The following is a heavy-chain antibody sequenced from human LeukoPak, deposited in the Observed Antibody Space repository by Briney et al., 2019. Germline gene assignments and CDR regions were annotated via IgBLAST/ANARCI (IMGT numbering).Heavy chain of an antibody. Sequence: GGSLRLSCRASGFTFSSWALSWVRQAPGKGLEWVSAISGSGGSTYYADSVKGRFTISRDNSKNTLYLQLNSLRAEDTAIYYCAYSTIRPGWMFPIDYWGQGTLVTVSS. CDR2: ISGSGGST. D-gene: IGHD2-15*01. V-gene: IGHV3-23*01. CDR3: AYSTIRPGWMFPIDY. CDR1: GFTFSSWA. J-gene: IGHJ4*02.